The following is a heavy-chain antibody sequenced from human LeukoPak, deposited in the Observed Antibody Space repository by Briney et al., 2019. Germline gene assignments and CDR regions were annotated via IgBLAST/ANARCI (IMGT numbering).Heavy chain of an antibody. J-gene: IGHJ5*02. V-gene: IGHV4-39*01. D-gene: IGHD4-23*01. Sequence: PSETLSLTCTVSGGSITSNHYYWGWIRQPPGKGLGWIGSISYGGSTHYNPSLKSRVTMSVDPSKNHFSLKLRSVTATDTAVYHCATSPGADYGGDHWFDPWGQGTLVTVSS. CDR1: GGSITSNHYY. CDR3: ATSPGADYGGDHWFDP. CDR2: ISYGGST.